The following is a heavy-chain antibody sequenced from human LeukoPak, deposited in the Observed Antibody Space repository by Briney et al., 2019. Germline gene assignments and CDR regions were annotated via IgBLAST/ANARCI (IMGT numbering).Heavy chain of an antibody. CDR2: IIPIFGTA. D-gene: IGHD3-22*01. CDR3: ARALVVVITASSWYFDY. J-gene: IGHJ4*02. Sequence: ASVKVSCKASGGTFSSYAISWVRQAPGQGLEWMGGIIPIFGTANYAQKFQGRVTITADESTSTACMELSSLRSEDTAVYYCARALVVVITASSWYFDYWGQGTLVTVSS. CDR1: GGTFSSYA. V-gene: IGHV1-69*13.